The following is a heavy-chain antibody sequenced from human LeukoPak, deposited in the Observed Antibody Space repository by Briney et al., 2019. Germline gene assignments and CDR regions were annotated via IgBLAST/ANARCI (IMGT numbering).Heavy chain of an antibody. J-gene: IGHJ4*02. CDR2: IYYSGST. CDR3: ARAHYYDSSFTRSYFDY. V-gene: IGHV4-31*03. CDR1: GGSISSGGYY. D-gene: IGHD3-22*01. Sequence: PSETLSLTCTVSGGSISSGGYYWSWIRQHPGKGLEWIGYIYYSGSTYYNPSLKGRVTISVDTSKNQFSLKLSSVTAADTAVYYCARAHYYDSSFTRSYFDYWGQGTLVTVSS.